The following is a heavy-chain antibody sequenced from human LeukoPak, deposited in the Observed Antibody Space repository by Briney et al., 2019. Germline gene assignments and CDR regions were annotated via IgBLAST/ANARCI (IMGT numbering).Heavy chain of an antibody. V-gene: IGHV1-69*05. CDR3: AKEAGQDFGALDAFDV. Sequence: SVKVSCKASGGTFSSYAISWVRQAPGQGLEWMGGIIPIFGTANYAQKFQGRVTITTDESTSTAYMELSSLRAEDTAVYYCAKEAGQDFGALDAFDVWGQGTMVTVSS. J-gene: IGHJ3*01. CDR1: GGTFSSYA. CDR2: IIPIFGTA. D-gene: IGHD4-17*01.